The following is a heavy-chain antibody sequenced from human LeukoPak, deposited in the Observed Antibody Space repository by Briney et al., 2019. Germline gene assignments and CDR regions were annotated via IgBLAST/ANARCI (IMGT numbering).Heavy chain of an antibody. D-gene: IGHD2-2*01. CDR2: FYYSGST. CDR1: GGSISSYY. V-gene: IGHV4-59*08. CDR3: ATPGYCSSSSCYGNWFDP. J-gene: IGHJ5*02. Sequence: PSETLSLTCTVSGGSISSYYWSWIRQPPGKGLEWIGYFYYSGSTNYNPSLKSRVTISGDTSKNQLSLKLSSVTAADTAVYYCATPGYCSSSSCYGNWFDPWGQGTLVTVSS.